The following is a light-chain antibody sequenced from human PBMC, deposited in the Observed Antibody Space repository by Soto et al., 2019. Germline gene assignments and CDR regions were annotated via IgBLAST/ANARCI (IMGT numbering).Light chain of an antibody. J-gene: IGKJ5*01. Sequence: EIVMTQSPATLSVSPGERATLSCRASQSVSILLAWYQQKPGQAPRLLIYGASSRATGIPDRFSGSGSGTDFSLTIRGLKPEDFAVYYCQQYRMSPNTVGQGTRLEIK. CDR1: QSVSIL. V-gene: IGKV3-20*01. CDR3: QQYRMSPNT. CDR2: GAS.